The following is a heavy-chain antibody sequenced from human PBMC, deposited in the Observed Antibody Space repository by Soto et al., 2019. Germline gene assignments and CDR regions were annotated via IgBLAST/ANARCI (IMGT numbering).Heavy chain of an antibody. V-gene: IGHV1-69*01. D-gene: IGHD3-9*01. CDR3: AREGILTGYFRVGFYY. Sequence: QVQLVQSGAEVKKPGSSVKVSCKASGGTFSSYAISWVRQAPGQGLEWMGGIIPIFGTANYAQKFQGRVTITADESTSTADRERSSLRSEDTAVYYCAREGILTGYFRVGFYYWGQGTLVTVSS. J-gene: IGHJ4*02. CDR1: GGTFSSYA. CDR2: IIPIFGTA.